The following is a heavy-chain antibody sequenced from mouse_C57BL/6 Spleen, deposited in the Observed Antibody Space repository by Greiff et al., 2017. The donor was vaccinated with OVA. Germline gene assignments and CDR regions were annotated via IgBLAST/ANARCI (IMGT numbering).Heavy chain of an antibody. J-gene: IGHJ3*01. CDR2: LDPDTGST. CDR3: TGSLTWFAY. V-gene: IGHV1-15*01. CDR1: GYTFTDYE. Sequence: QVQLKQPGAELVRPGASVTLSCKASGYTFTDYEMSWVKQEPVHGLEWIGALDPDTGSTTYNQKFKGKAILPADKSSSTAYMELRSLTSEDSDVYYCTGSLTWFAYWGQGTLVTVSA.